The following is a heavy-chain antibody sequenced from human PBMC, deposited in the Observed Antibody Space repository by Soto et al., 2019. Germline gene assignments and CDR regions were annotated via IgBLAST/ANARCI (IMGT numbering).Heavy chain of an antibody. CDR2: ISGSGGST. V-gene: IGHV3-23*01. Sequence: EVQLLESGGGLVQPGGSLRLSCAASGFTFSSDAMSWVRPATGKGLEWVSAISGSGGSTYYADSVKGRFTISRDNSKNSLYLQMNSLRAEDTAVSYCARRASVWFLDCWGQGTLVTVSS. CDR3: ARRASVWFLDC. D-gene: IGHD6-19*01. J-gene: IGHJ4*02. CDR1: GFTFSSDA.